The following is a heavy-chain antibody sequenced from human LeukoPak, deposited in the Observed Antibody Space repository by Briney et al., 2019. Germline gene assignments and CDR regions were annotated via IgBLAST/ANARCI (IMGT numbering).Heavy chain of an antibody. J-gene: IGHJ4*02. V-gene: IGHV1-18*01. Sequence: VASVKVSCKASGYTFTSYGISWVRQAPGQGLEWMGWISAYNGNTNYAQKLQGRVTMTTDTSTSTAYMELRSLRSDDTAVYYCARTYYYDSSGYYYFDYWGQGTLVTVSS. CDR2: ISAYNGNT. CDR1: GYTFTSYG. CDR3: ARTYYYDSSGYYYFDY. D-gene: IGHD3-22*01.